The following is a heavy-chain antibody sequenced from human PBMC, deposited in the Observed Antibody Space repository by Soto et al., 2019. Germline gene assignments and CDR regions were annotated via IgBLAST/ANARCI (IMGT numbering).Heavy chain of an antibody. Sequence: SETLSLTCTVSGGAISSYYWSWIRQPAGKGLEWIGRIYTSGSTNYNPSLKSRVTMSVDTSKNQFSLKLSSVTAADKAVYYCATLLSSTRIVGANEYGMDVWGQGTTITVSS. D-gene: IGHD1-26*01. V-gene: IGHV4-4*07. J-gene: IGHJ6*02. CDR2: IYTSGST. CDR3: ATLLSSTRIVGANEYGMDV. CDR1: GGAISSYY.